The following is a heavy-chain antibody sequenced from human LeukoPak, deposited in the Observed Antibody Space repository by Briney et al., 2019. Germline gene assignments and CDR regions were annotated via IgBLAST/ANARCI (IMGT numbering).Heavy chain of an antibody. Sequence: SETLSLTCAVYGGSFSGYYWSWIRQPPGKGLGWIGEINHSGSTNYNPSLKSRVTISVDTSKNQFSLKLSSVTAADTAVYYCARAVYDFWSGYSNWFDPWGQGTLVTVSS. D-gene: IGHD3-3*01. J-gene: IGHJ5*02. CDR3: ARAVYDFWSGYSNWFDP. CDR1: GGSFSGYY. V-gene: IGHV4-34*01. CDR2: INHSGST.